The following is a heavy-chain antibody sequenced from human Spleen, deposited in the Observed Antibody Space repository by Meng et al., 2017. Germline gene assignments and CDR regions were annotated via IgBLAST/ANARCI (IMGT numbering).Heavy chain of an antibody. J-gene: IGHJ4*02. V-gene: IGHV1-2*06. CDR3: ARDEDISAAGKLFGDY. D-gene: IGHD6-13*01. CDR1: VYAVPDYW. Sequence: QLVHAGPEVKKPGASVKVSCEASVYAVPDYWLHGVRRAPGQGLEWMGRINPKSGDTHYAQRFQGRVTMTGDTSISAAYMELSGLRSDDTAMYYCARDEDISAAGKLFGDYWGQGTLVTVSS. CDR2: INPKSGDT.